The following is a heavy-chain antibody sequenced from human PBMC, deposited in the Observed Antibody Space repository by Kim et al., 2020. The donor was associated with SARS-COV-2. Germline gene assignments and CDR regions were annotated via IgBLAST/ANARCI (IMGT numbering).Heavy chain of an antibody. J-gene: IGHJ6*03. CDR1: GYTFTGYY. CDR2: INPNSGGT. V-gene: IGHV1-2*06. CDR3: ARDPGCSSTSCNYYYYYYMDV. D-gene: IGHD2-2*01. Sequence: ASVKVSCKASGYTFTGYYMHWVRQPPGQGLEWMGRINPNSGGTNYAQKFQGRVTMTRDTSISTAYMELSRLRSDDTAVYYCARDPGCSSTSCNYYYYYYMDVWGKGTTVTVSS.